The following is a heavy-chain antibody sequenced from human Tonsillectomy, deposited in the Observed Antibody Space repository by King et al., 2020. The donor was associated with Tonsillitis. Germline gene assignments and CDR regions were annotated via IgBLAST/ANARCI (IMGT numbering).Heavy chain of an antibody. CDR1: GFTFIIYA. J-gene: IGHJ4*02. V-gene: IGHV3-30-3*01. CDR3: ARESTVTTLDY. CDR2: LAYDGSNK. D-gene: IGHD4-17*01. Sequence: VQLVESGGGVVQPGRSLRLSFAASGFTFIIYAMHWVRQAPGKGLEWVAVLAYDGSNKYYADSVKGRFTISRDNSKNTLYLQMNSLRAEDTAVYYCARESTVTTLDYWGQGTLVTVSS.